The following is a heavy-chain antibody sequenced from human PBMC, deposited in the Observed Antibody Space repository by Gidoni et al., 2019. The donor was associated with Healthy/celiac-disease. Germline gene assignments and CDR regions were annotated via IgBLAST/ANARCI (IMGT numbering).Heavy chain of an antibody. J-gene: IGHJ3*02. Sequence: QVQLVESGGGVVQPGRSLRLSCAASGFPFSSYGMHWVRQGPGKGLGWVAVIWYDGSNNSYADSVKGRFTISRVNSKKTLYLQMNSLRAEDTAVYYCARDRVVVAAIDAFDIWGQGTMVTVSS. CDR1: GFPFSSYG. V-gene: IGHV3-33*01. D-gene: IGHD2-15*01. CDR2: IWYDGSNN. CDR3: ARDRVVVAAIDAFDI.